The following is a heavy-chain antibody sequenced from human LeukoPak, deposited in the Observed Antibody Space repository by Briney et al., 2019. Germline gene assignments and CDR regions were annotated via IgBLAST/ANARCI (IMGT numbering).Heavy chain of an antibody. V-gene: IGHV3-23*01. CDR1: GFTFSSYA. CDR2: ISGSGGST. CDR3: ARDLRTGYTYGYPLDY. D-gene: IGHD5-18*01. Sequence: GGSLRLSCAASGFTFSSYAMSWVRQAPGKGLEWVSAISGSGGSTYYADSVKGRFTISRDNSKNTLYLQMNSLRAEDTAFYYCARDLRTGYTYGYPLDYWGQGTLVTVSS. J-gene: IGHJ4*02.